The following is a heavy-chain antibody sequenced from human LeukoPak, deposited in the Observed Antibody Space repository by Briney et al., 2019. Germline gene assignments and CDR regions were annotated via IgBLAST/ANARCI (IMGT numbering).Heavy chain of an antibody. CDR1: GFRLSNYE. CDR3: ARCRVRGVNDY. Sequence: PGGSLRLSCAASGFRLSNYEMNWVRQAPGKGLEWVSYISSSGSTIYYADSVKGRFTISRDNAKNSLYLQMNSLRAEDTAVYYCARCRVRGVNDYWGQGTLVTVSS. J-gene: IGHJ4*02. V-gene: IGHV3-48*03. D-gene: IGHD3-10*01. CDR2: ISSSGSTI.